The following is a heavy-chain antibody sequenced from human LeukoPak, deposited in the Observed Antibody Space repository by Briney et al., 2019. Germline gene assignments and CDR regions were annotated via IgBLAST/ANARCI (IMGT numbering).Heavy chain of an antibody. Sequence: SVKVSCKASGGTFSSYAISWVRQAPGQGLEWMGGIIPIFGTANYAQKFQGRVTITADKSTSTAYVELSSLRSEDTAVYYCARHIVVVPAAADGYYYYYMDVWGKGTTVTVSS. D-gene: IGHD2-2*01. J-gene: IGHJ6*03. V-gene: IGHV1-69*06. CDR3: ARHIVVVPAAADGYYYYYMDV. CDR2: IIPIFGTA. CDR1: GGTFSSYA.